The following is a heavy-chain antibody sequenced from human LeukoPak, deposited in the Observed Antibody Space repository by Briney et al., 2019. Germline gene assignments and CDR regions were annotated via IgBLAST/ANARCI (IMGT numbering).Heavy chain of an antibody. CDR1: GFTFSSSA. D-gene: IGHD3-22*01. V-gene: IGHV3-23*01. CDR2: ISGSGSGGST. CDR3: ARDQGGPDSSGTFDY. Sequence: GGSLRLSCAASGFTFSSSAMSWVRQAPGKGLEWVSSISGSGSGGSTYYADSVKGRFTISRDNAKNTLYLQMNSLRAEDTAVYYCARDQGGPDSSGTFDYWGQGTLVTVSS. J-gene: IGHJ4*02.